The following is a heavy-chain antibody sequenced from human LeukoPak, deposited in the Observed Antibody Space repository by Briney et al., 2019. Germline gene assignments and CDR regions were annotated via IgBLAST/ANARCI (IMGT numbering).Heavy chain of an antibody. CDR1: GFTFSNYA. V-gene: IGHV3-21*01. CDR2: ISSRSSYI. J-gene: IGHJ4*02. CDR3: ARDDSLTYYYDTSGYYS. D-gene: IGHD3-22*01. Sequence: GGSLRLSCAASGFTFSNYAMIWVRQAPGKGLEGVSSISSRSSYIYYADSVKGRFTISRDNAKNSLYLKMMSLRAEDTDVYYCARDDSLTYYYDTSGYYSWGQGTLVTVSS.